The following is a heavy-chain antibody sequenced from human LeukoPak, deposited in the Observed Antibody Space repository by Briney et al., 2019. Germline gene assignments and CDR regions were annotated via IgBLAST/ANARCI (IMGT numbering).Heavy chain of an antibody. Sequence: GSLRLSCAASGFTLGNAWMHWVRQAPGEGLVWVSRIDSDGTTTIYADSVKGRFTISRDNAKNTVYLQMNNLRVEDTAVYYCARDRPHNWFDPWGQGTLVTVSS. CDR3: ARDRPHNWFDP. V-gene: IGHV3-74*01. J-gene: IGHJ5*02. CDR2: IDSDGTTT. D-gene: IGHD1-14*01. CDR1: GFTLGNAW.